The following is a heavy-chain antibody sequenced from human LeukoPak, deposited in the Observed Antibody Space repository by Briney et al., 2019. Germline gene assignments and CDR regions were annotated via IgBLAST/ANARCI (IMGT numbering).Heavy chain of an antibody. CDR1: GYSISSGYY. CDR2: IYHSGST. D-gene: IGHD6-13*01. CDR3: ARIAPYFDY. Sequence: SETLSLTCTVSGYSISSGYYWGWIRQPPGKGLEWIGSIYHSGSTYYNPSLKSRVTISVDTSKNQFSLKLSSVTAADTAVYYCARIAPYFDYWGQGTLVTVSS. J-gene: IGHJ4*02. V-gene: IGHV4-38-2*02.